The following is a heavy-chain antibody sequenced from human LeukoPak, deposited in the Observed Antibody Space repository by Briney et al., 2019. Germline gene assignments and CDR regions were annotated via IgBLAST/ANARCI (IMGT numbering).Heavy chain of an antibody. CDR3: ARATLHNWNYSPYGMDV. V-gene: IGHV4-31*03. J-gene: IGHJ6*02. Sequence: SETLSLTCTVSGGSISSGGYYWSWIRQHPGKGLEWIGYIYYSGSTYYNPSLKSRVTISVDTSKNQFSLKLSSVTAADTAVYYCARATLHNWNYSPYGMDVWGQGTTVTVSS. CDR2: IYYSGST. CDR1: GGSISSGGYY. D-gene: IGHD1-7*01.